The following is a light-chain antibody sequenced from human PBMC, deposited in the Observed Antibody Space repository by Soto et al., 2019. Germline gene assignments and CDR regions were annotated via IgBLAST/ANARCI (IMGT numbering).Light chain of an antibody. J-gene: IGKJ2*01. CDR3: QQSYSTPYT. V-gene: IGKV1-39*01. CDR2: ASS. Sequence: DIQMNQSPSSLSVSVGDRVTITCRASQSISSFLHWYQQKPGKAPQLLISASSILQSVVPSRFSGSGSGTDFALTISSMQPEDFATYYCQQSYSTPYTFGQGTKLEIK. CDR1: QSISSF.